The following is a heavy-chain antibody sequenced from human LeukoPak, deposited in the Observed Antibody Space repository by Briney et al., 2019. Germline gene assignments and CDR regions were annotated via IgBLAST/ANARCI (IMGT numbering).Heavy chain of an antibody. Sequence: GGSLRLSCAASGFTFRSYWMYWVRQPPGKGLVWVSRINNDGSVTAYADSVKGRFTISRDNGNNGVYLQMNSLRAEDTAVYYCARGGPDHAFDIWGQGTKVTVPS. CDR1: GFTFRSYW. D-gene: IGHD1-14*01. J-gene: IGHJ3*02. CDR2: INNDGSVT. CDR3: ARGGPDHAFDI. V-gene: IGHV3-74*01.